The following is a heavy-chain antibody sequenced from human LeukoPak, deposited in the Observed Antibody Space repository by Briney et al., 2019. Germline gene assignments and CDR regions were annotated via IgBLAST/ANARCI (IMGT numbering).Heavy chain of an antibody. V-gene: IGHV1-2*02. D-gene: IGHD5-12*01. CDR2: INPNSGGT. Sequence: SVKVSCKASGYTFTGYYMHWVRQAPGQGLEWMGWINPNSGGTNYAQKFQGRVTMTRDTSISTAYMELSRLRSDDTAVYYCARDNIVATINWFDPWGQGTLVTVSS. J-gene: IGHJ5*02. CDR3: ARDNIVATINWFDP. CDR1: GYTFTGYY.